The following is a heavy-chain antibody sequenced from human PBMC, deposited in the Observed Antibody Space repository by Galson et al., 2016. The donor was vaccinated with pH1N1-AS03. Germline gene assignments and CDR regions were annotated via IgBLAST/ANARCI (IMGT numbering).Heavy chain of an antibody. CDR2: INPDSTNT. D-gene: IGHD6-6*01. CDR3: ARVVAGRPFLIDY. V-gene: IGHV1-18*01. CDR1: GYNFVTYG. Sequence: SVKVSCKASGYNFVTYGITWVRQGPGQGLEWMGWINPDSTNTNYAKKVQDRVTMTADTATTTAHLDLRNLGSDDTAVYYCARVVAGRPFLIDYWGQGTLVIVSS. J-gene: IGHJ4*02.